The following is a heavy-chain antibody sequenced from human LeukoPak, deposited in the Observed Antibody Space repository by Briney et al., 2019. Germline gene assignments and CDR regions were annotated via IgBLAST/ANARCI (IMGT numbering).Heavy chain of an antibody. J-gene: IGHJ6*02. CDR2: IYSGGST. D-gene: IGHD3-10*01. Sequence: GGSLRLSCAASGFTVSSNYMSWVRQALGRGLEWVSVIYSGGSTYYADSVKGRFTISRDNSKNTLYLQMNSLRAEDTAVYYCARERAELLWFGEYYYYGMDVWGQGTTVTVSS. CDR3: ARERAELLWFGEYYYYGMDV. V-gene: IGHV3-53*01. CDR1: GFTVSSNY.